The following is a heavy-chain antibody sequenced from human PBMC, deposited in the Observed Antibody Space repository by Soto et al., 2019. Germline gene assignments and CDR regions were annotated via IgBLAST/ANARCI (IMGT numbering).Heavy chain of an antibody. Sequence: GASVKVSCKASGGTFSRYTISWVRQAPGQGLEWMGRIIPILGIANYARKFQGRVTITADKSTSTAYMELSRQKSDDTAVYYCARAGTQQRVDFAYRGQGTLVTV. CDR2: IIPILGIA. CDR3: ARAGTQQRVDFAY. CDR1: GGTFSRYT. J-gene: IGHJ4*02. D-gene: IGHD6-6*01. V-gene: IGHV1-69*02.